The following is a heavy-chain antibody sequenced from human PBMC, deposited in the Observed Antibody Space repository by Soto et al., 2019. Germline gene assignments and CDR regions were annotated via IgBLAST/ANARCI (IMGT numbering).Heavy chain of an antibody. D-gene: IGHD3-16*01. Sequence: SETLSLTCTVSGGSISSYYWSWIRQPPGKGLEWIGYIYYSGSTNYNPSLKSRVTISVDTSKNQFSLKLSSVTAADTAVYYCARHAKGGFPGPDYYFDYWGQGTLVTVSS. CDR1: GGSISSYY. V-gene: IGHV4-59*08. CDR2: IYYSGST. CDR3: ARHAKGGFPGPDYYFDY. J-gene: IGHJ4*02.